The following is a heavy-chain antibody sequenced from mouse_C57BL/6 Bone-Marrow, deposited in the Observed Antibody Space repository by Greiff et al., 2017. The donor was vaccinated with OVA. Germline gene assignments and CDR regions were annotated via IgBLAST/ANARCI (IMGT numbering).Heavy chain of an antibody. CDR3: TGDYYDSSFIYYAMDY. CDR1: GYTFTDYE. D-gene: IGHD1-1*01. V-gene: IGHV1-15*01. Sequence: QVQLQQSGAELVRPGASVTLSCKASGYTFTDYEMHWVKQTPVHGLEWIGAIDPETGGTAYNQKFKGKAILTADKSSSTAYMELRSLTSEDSAVYYFTGDYYDSSFIYYAMDYWGQGTSVTVSS. J-gene: IGHJ4*01. CDR2: IDPETGGT.